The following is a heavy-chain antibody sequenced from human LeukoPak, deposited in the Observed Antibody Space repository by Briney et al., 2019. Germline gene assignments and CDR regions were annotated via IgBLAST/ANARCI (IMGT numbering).Heavy chain of an antibody. Sequence: GGSLRLSCVASGFSLSGYWMCWVRQAPGRGLMYISRNNGDGSTTNYADVVKGRFTMSRDNVKNTLYLQMNSLRVEDTAVYYCARDPRNVGLAPWGQGTLVTVSS. CDR2: NNGDGSTT. J-gene: IGHJ5*02. V-gene: IGHV3-74*01. D-gene: IGHD2-15*01. CDR3: ARDPRNVGLAP. CDR1: GFSLSGYW.